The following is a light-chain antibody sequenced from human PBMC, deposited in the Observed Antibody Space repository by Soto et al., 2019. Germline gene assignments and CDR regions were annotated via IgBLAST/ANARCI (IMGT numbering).Light chain of an antibody. Sequence: DIQMTQSRSSVFASCEGRVTLTCGASQGIGDRLAWYQQKPGKVPQLLIYFASTLGSGVPSRFSGSGSGTDFILTINTLQADDFATYYCLHTYSFPRKFGQGTKVDIK. CDR3: LHTYSFPRK. CDR2: FAS. J-gene: IGKJ1*01. V-gene: IGKV1-12*01. CDR1: QGIGDR.